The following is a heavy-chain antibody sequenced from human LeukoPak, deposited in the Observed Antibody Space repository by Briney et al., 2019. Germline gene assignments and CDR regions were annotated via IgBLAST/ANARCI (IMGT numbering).Heavy chain of an antibody. D-gene: IGHD5-18*01. CDR1: GYSISSGYY. CDR3: ARHVRWIQLYLGWFDS. Sequence: SETLSLTCTVSGYSISSGYYWGWIRQPPGKGLEWIGSIHHSGSTYYNPSLKSRVTISVDTSKNQFSLNLSSVTAADTAVYYCARHVRWIQLYLGWFDSWGQGTLVTVSS. V-gene: IGHV4-38-2*02. CDR2: IHHSGST. J-gene: IGHJ5*01.